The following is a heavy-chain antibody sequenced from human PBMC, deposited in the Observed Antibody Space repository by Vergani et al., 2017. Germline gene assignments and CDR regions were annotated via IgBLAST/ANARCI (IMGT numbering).Heavy chain of an antibody. J-gene: IGHJ4*02. V-gene: IGHV3-48*01. CDR1: GFTFDDYA. CDR3: ARTYSSSWYLGTDY. CDR2: ISSSSSTI. Sequence: EVQLVESGGGLVQPGRSLRLSCAASGFTFDDYAMHWVRQAPGKGLEWVSYISSSSSTIYYADSVKGRFTISRDNAKNSLYLQMNSLRAEDTAVYYCARTYSSSWYLGTDYWGQGTLVTVSS. D-gene: IGHD6-13*01.